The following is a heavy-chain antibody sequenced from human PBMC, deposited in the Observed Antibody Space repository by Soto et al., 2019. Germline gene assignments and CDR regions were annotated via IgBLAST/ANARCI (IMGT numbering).Heavy chain of an antibody. Sequence: QVQLVQSGAEVKKPGASVKVSCKASGYTFTSYDINWVRQATGQGLEWMGWMTPNSGNTGNAQKFQGRVTMTMTTAISTAYMERSSLRSAERAVYYWARGGLSSSSTFRYYDYGMEVWGQGTTVTVPS. CDR1: GYTFTSYD. CDR2: MTPNSGNT. J-gene: IGHJ6*02. V-gene: IGHV1-8*01. CDR3: ARGGLSSSSTFRYYDYGMEV. D-gene: IGHD6-6*01.